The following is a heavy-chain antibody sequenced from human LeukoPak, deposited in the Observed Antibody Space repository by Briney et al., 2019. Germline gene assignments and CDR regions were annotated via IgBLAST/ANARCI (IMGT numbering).Heavy chain of an antibody. CDR1: GFTFSSYA. Sequence: GGSLRLSCTASGFTFSSYAMSWVRQAPGKGLEWVSAISNSGDTTYYVDSVKGRFTISRDNSKNTLYLQMNSLRAEDTAVYYCAKTPYYYYDSSGWFDPWGQGTLVTVSS. CDR3: AKTPYYYYDSSGWFDP. V-gene: IGHV3-23*01. J-gene: IGHJ5*02. D-gene: IGHD3-22*01. CDR2: ISNSGDTT.